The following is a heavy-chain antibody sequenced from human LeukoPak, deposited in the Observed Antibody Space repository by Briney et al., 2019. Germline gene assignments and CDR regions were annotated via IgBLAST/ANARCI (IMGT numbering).Heavy chain of an antibody. CDR1: GGSISSYY. D-gene: IGHD6-6*01. V-gene: IGHV4-59*12. Sequence: NPSETLSLTCTVSGGSISSYYWSWIRQPPGKGLEWIGYIYHSGSTYYNPSLKSRVTISVDRSKNQFSLKLSSVTAADTAVYYCARARYSSSSPGYWGQGTLVTVSS. J-gene: IGHJ4*02. CDR2: IYHSGST. CDR3: ARARYSSSSPGY.